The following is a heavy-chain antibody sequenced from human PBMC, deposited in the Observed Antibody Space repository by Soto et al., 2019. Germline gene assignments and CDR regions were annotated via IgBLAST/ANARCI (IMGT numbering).Heavy chain of an antibody. CDR2: ISSSSSYI. Sequence: PGGSLRLSCAASGFTFSSYSMNWVRQAPGKGLEWVSSISSSSSYIYYADSVKGRFTISRDNAKNSLYLQMNSLRAADTAVYYCARVIGSGSHLASWGQGTLVTVSS. CDR1: GFTFSSYS. D-gene: IGHD3-10*01. V-gene: IGHV3-21*01. CDR3: ARVIGSGSHLAS. J-gene: IGHJ4*02.